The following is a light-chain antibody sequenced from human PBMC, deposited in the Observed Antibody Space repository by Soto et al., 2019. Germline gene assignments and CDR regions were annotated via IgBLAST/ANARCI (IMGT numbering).Light chain of an antibody. J-gene: IGKJ4*01. CDR1: QTVTTN. CDR3: QQRGYSPT. Sequence: ETVMTQSPATLSVSPGERVTLSCRASQTVTTNLAWYQQKSGQAPRLLIYNASNRTTGIPARFSGSGSGTDFTLTISSLEPEDFAVYYCQQRGYSPTCGGGTKVDI. CDR2: NAS. V-gene: IGKV3-11*01.